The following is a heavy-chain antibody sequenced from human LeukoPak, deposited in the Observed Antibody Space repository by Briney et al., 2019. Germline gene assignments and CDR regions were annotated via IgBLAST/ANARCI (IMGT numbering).Heavy chain of an antibody. D-gene: IGHD5-18*01. Sequence: SVKVSCKASGYTFTSYGISWVRQAPGQGLEWMGGIIPIFGTANYAQKFQGRVTITADESTSTAYMELSSLRSEDTAVYYCASAHNGAMVNRGVYYYGMDVWGQGTTVTVSS. V-gene: IGHV1-69*13. CDR3: ASAHNGAMVNRGVYYYGMDV. J-gene: IGHJ6*02. CDR1: GYTFTSYG. CDR2: IIPIFGTA.